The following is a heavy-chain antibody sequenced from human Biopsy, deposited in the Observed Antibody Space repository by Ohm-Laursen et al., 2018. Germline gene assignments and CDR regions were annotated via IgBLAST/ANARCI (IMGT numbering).Heavy chain of an antibody. CDR1: GFTFSDYY. CDR3: ARDVEGFYSYAMDV. D-gene: IGHD5-24*01. Sequence: SLRLSCAASGFTFSDYYLSWIRQAPGKGLEWVSYITSGGSTTDYADSVKGRFTISRDNAKSSLFLQMNSLRAEDTAVYYCARDVEGFYSYAMDVWGQGTTVPVSS. V-gene: IGHV3-11*01. CDR2: ITSGGSTT. J-gene: IGHJ6*02.